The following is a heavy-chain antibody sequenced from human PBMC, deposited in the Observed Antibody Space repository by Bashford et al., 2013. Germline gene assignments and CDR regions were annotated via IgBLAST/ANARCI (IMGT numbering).Heavy chain of an antibody. D-gene: IGHD2-15*01. Sequence: GGSLRLSCAASGFTVSSNYMSWVRQAPGKGLEWVGRIRSKTDSYATFYAASVKGRFTISRDDSKNTAYLQMSSLKTEDTAVYYCTSVVVAAPGHYYYYYGMDVWGQGTTVTVSS. J-gene: IGHJ6*02. CDR2: IRSKTDSYAT. CDR1: GFTVSSNY. CDR3: TSVVVAAPGHYYYYYGMDV. V-gene: IGHV3-73*01.